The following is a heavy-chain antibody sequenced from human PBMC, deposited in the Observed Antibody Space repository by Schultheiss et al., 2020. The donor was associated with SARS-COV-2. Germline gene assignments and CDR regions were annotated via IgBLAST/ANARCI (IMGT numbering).Heavy chain of an antibody. CDR1: GYTFTGYY. CDR2: MNPKSGNT. D-gene: IGHD4-11*01. Sequence: ASVKVSCKASGYTFTGYYMHWVRQAPGQGLEWMGWMNPKSGNTNYAQKFQGRVTMTRNTSISTAYMELSSLRSDDTAVYYCARSPDYWNFDSWGQGTLVTVSS. J-gene: IGHJ4*02. V-gene: IGHV1-2*02. CDR3: ARSPDYWNFDS.